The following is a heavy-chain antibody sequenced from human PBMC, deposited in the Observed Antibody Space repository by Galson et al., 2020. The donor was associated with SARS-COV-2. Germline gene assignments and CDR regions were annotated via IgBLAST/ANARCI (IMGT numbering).Heavy chain of an antibody. CDR3: ARDPPPGGGTYYYVDDD. CDR1: GFTVSSNY. J-gene: IGHJ4*02. CDR2: IYSGGST. Sequence: GGSLRLSCAASGFTVSSNYMSWVRQAPGKGLEWVSVIYSGGSTYYADSVKGRFTISRDNSKNTLYLQMNSLRAEDTAVYYCARDPPPGGGTYYYVDDDWGQGTLVTVSS. V-gene: IGHV3-66*02. D-gene: IGHD3-10*02.